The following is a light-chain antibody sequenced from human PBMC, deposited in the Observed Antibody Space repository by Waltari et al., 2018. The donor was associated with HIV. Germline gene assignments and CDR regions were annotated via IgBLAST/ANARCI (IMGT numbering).Light chain of an antibody. CDR3: AAWDASLNGRV. V-gene: IGLV1-44*01. CDR1: SSNIGSNT. J-gene: IGLJ3*02. CDR2: SNN. Sequence: QSVLTQPPSASGTPGQRVTISCSGSSSNIGSNTVNWYQQLPGTAPQLLIYSNNERPPGVPDRFSGSTSGTSASLAISGLQSEDEADYYCAAWDASLNGRVFGGGTKLTVL.